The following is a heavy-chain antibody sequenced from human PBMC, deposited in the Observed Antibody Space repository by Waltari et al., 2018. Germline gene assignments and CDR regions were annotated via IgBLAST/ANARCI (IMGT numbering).Heavy chain of an antibody. Sequence: KPGASVKVSCKASGYTFTGYYMHWVRQAPGQGLEWMGRINPNSGGTNYAQKFQGRVTMTRDTSINTAYMELSRLRSDDTAVYYCARVAAPGHWFDPWGQGTLVTVSS. CDR2: INPNSGGT. CDR1: GYTFTGYY. D-gene: IGHD2-15*01. J-gene: IGHJ5*02. CDR3: ARVAAPGHWFDP. V-gene: IGHV1-2*06.